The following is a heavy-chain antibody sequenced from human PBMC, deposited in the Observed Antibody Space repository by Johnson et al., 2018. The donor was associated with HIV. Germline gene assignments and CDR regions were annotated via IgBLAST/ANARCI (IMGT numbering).Heavy chain of an antibody. D-gene: IGHD2-15*01. J-gene: IGHJ3*02. CDR3: ARDRYCSGGSCHDAFDI. V-gene: IGHV3-66*03. CDR2: IYSGGST. CDR1: GFTVSSNY. Sequence: VQLVESGGGLIQPGGSLRLSCAASGFTVSSNYMSWVRQAPGRGLEWVSVIYSGGSTYYADSVKGRITISSDNSKNTLYLQMNSLRPEDTAVYYCARDRYCSGGSCHDAFDIWGQGTMVTVSS.